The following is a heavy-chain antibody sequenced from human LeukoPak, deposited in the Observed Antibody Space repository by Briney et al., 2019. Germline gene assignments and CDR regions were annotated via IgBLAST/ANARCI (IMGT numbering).Heavy chain of an antibody. CDR1: GFTVSSNY. CDR3: ARSQFDRFGELLSDY. J-gene: IGHJ4*02. V-gene: IGHV3-66*01. CDR2: IYSGGST. Sequence: GGSLRLSCAASGFTVSSNYMSWVRQAPGKGLEWVSVIYSGGSTYYADSVKGRFTISRDNSKNTLYLQMNSLRAEDTAVYYCARSQFDRFGELLSDYWGQGTLVTVSS. D-gene: IGHD3-10*01.